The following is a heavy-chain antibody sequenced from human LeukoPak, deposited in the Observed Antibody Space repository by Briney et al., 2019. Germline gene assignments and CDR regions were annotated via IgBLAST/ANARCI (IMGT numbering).Heavy chain of an antibody. Sequence: PEGSLRLSCSASGFTFSTYWMTWVRQAPGKGLEWVANINRDGSARYYVDSVKGRFTISRDNSKNTLYLQMNSLRAEDTAVYYCAKDPGGELRGFDYWGQGTLVTVSS. V-gene: IGHV3-7*05. CDR2: INRDGSAR. CDR1: GFTFSTYW. CDR3: AKDPGGELRGFDY. J-gene: IGHJ4*02. D-gene: IGHD1-7*01.